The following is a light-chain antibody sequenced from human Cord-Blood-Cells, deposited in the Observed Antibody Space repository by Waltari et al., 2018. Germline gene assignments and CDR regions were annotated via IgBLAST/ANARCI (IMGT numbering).Light chain of an antibody. V-gene: IGLV2-14*01. CDR2: EVS. Sequence: QSALTQPASVSGSPGQSITISCTGPRRDVGGYNYVSWYQQHPGKAPKLMIYEVSNRPSGVSNRFSGSKSGNTASLTISGLQAEDEADYYCSSYTSSSTYVLGTGTKVTVL. J-gene: IGLJ1*01. CDR3: SSYTSSSTYV. CDR1: RRDVGGYNY.